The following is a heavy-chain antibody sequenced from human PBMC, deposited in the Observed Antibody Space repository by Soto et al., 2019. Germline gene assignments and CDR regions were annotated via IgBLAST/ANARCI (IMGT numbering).Heavy chain of an antibody. Sequence: QVQLVESGGGVVQPGRSLRLSCAASGFTFSSYAMHWVRQAPGKGLEWVAVISYDGSNKYYADSVKGRFTISRDNSKNTLYLQMNSLRAEDTAVYYCARPYSSSWYGDYYYGMDVWGQGTTVTVSS. CDR1: GFTFSSYA. V-gene: IGHV3-30-3*01. D-gene: IGHD6-13*01. J-gene: IGHJ6*02. CDR3: ARPYSSSWYGDYYYGMDV. CDR2: ISYDGSNK.